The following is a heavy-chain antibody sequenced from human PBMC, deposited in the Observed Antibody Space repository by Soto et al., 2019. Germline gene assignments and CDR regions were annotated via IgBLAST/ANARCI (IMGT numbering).Heavy chain of an antibody. CDR2: ISADNGNT. V-gene: IGHV1-18*01. CDR1: GYTFTSYG. J-gene: IGHJ4*02. D-gene: IGHD5-18*01. CDR3: ARTQLWSLFRDY. Sequence: ASVKVSCKASGYTFTSYGISGVRQAPGQGLEWMGWISADNGNTNYAQKLQGRVTMTTDTSTSTAYMERRSLRSDDTAVYYCARTQLWSLFRDYWGQGTLVTVSS.